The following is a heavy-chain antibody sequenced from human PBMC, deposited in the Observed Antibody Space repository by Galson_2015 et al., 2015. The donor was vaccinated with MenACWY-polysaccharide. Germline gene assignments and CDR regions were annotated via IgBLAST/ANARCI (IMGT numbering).Heavy chain of an antibody. D-gene: IGHD5-12*01. CDR2: IPYDGSNK. CDR3: ARGLDIVASEGGGY. J-gene: IGHJ4*02. V-gene: IGHV3-30-3*01. Sequence: SLRLSCAASGFTFSSYAMHWVRQAPGKGLEWVAVIPYDGSNKYYADSVKGRFTISRDNSKNTLYLQMNSLRAEDTAVYYCARGLDIVASEGGGYWGQGTLVTVSS. CDR1: GFTFSSYA.